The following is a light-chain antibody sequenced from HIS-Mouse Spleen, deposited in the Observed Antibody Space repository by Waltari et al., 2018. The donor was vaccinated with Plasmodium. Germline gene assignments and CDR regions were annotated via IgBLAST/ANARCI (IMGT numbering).Light chain of an antibody. CDR3: QQYDNLPLT. J-gene: IGKJ4*01. CDR2: DAS. Sequence: DSQMTQSPYYLSASLGDRVRLTCQASQAISNYLNWYEQKPGKAPKLLSYDASNLETGVPSRFSGSGSGTDFTFTISSLQPEDIATYYCQQYDNLPLTFGGGTKVEIK. V-gene: IGKV1-33*01. CDR1: QAISNY.